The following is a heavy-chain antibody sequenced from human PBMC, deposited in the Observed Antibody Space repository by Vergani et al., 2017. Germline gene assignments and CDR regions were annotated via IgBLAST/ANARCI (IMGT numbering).Heavy chain of an antibody. V-gene: IGHV3-9*01. Sequence: VQLQESGPGLVKPSQTLSLTCTVSVGSISSGGYYWSWIRQHPGKGLEWVSGISWDSGSIDYADSVKGRFTISRDNAKNSLYLQMNSLRAEDTALYYCAKDFGGGLPGFYDSSGYYWRPWFDPWGQGTLVTVSS. J-gene: IGHJ5*02. CDR2: ISWDSGSI. D-gene: IGHD3-22*01. CDR3: AKDFGGGLPGFYDSSGYYWRPWFDP. CDR1: VGSISSGGYY.